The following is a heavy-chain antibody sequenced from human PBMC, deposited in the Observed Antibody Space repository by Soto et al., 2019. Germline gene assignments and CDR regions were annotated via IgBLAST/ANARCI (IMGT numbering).Heavy chain of an antibody. CDR2: IYWDDSK. Sequence: KESGPTLVKPTQTLTLTCTFSGFSLTTDRVGVGWIRQPPGEALEWLAVIYWDDSKTYRPSLESSLTITKDTSKNQVALTMTNMDSLDTATYYCAHAYGGRSLYWGQGTLVTVSS. J-gene: IGHJ4*02. CDR3: AHAYGGRSLY. D-gene: IGHD1-26*01. CDR1: GFSLTTDRVG. V-gene: IGHV2-5*02.